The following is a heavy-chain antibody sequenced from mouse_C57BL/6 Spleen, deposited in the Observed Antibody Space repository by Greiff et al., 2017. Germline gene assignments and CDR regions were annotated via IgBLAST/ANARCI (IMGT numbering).Heavy chain of an antibody. Sequence: EVKLVESEGGLVQPGSSMKLSCTASGFTFSDYYMAWVRQVPEKGLEWVANINYDGSSTYYLDSLKSRFIISRENAKNILYLQMSSLKSEDTATYYCARERDYDGWDYWGQGTSVTVSS. CDR1: GFTFSDYY. D-gene: IGHD2-4*01. CDR3: ARERDYDGWDY. V-gene: IGHV5-16*01. J-gene: IGHJ4*01. CDR2: INYDGSST.